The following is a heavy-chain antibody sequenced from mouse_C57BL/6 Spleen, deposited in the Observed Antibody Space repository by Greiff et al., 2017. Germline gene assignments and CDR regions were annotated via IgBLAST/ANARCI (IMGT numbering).Heavy chain of an antibody. CDR3: TRDNVENHSMDY. J-gene: IGHJ4*01. Sequence: EVKLVESGAGLAKPGGSLKLSCAASGFTFSSYAMSWVRQTTEKRLEWVAYISSGGDYIYYADTVKGRFTISRDNARNTLYLQMSSLKSEDTAMYYCTRDNVENHSMDYWGQGTLVTVST. V-gene: IGHV5-9-1*02. D-gene: IGHD1-3*01. CDR2: ISSGGDYI. CDR1: GFTFSSYA.